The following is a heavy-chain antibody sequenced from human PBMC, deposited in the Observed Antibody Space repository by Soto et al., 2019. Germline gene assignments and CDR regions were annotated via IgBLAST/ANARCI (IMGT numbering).Heavy chain of an antibody. CDR1: GFTFRNYV. V-gene: IGHV3-30*18. J-gene: IGHJ4*02. Sequence: QVQLVESGGGVVQPGSSLRLSCAATGFTFRNYVMHWVRQAPGKGLEWVEVIGYDGSNIHYADSVKGRFTISRDNSKNTLYLQMNSLRAEDTAVYYCAKDSFYCTHTRCHCLVVVFDSWGQGSLVTVSS. D-gene: IGHD2-2*01. CDR3: AKDSFYCTHTRCHCLVVVFDS. CDR2: IGYDGSNI.